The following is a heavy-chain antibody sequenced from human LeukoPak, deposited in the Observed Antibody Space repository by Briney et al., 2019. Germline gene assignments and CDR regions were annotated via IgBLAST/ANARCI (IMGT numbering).Heavy chain of an antibody. CDR1: GGSISSGGYS. CDR2: IYYSGST. J-gene: IGHJ4*02. CDR3: ATSSRGYSYGYDY. V-gene: IGHV4-30-4*07. Sequence: SETLSLTCAVSGGSISSGGYSWSWIRQPPGKGLEWIGYIYYSGSTYYNPSLKSRVTISVDTSKNQFSLKLSSVTAADTAVYYCATSSRGYSYGYDYWGQGTLVTVSS. D-gene: IGHD5-18*01.